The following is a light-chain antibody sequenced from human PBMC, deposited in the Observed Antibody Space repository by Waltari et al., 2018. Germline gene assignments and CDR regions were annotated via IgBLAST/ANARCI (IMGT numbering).Light chain of an antibody. CDR3: ATWDDILDAWI. V-gene: IGLV1-44*01. Sequence: QSVLTQPTPTSGAPGQTVTIPCSGSASNTGSTSSSSSQQFPGMAPKRLIYTNTQRPSGVPDRFSGSKSGTSVSLASSGLHSEDEADYYCATWDDILDAWIFGGGTRLTVL. J-gene: IGLJ3*02. CDR2: TNT. CDR1: ASNTGSTS.